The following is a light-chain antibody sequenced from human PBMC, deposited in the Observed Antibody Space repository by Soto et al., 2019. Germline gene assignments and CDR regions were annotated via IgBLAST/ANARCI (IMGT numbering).Light chain of an antibody. CDR1: QGISSA. CDR3: QQFNSYLWT. V-gene: IGKV1-13*02. Sequence: IQFTPSPCSLSSSMGDRVTITCLASQGISSALAWYQQKPGKAPKLLIYDASSLESGVPSRFSGSGSGTDFTLTISSLQPEDFATYYCQQFNSYLWTFGQGTKVDIK. J-gene: IGKJ1*01. CDR2: DAS.